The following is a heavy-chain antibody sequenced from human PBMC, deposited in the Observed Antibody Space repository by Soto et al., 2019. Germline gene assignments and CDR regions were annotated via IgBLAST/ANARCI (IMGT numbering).Heavy chain of an antibody. V-gene: IGHV4-61*01. J-gene: IGHJ6*02. CDR3: ASYTSGRSGPALDV. CDR2: IHYSGST. CDR1: GGSVSSGNYH. Sequence: PSETLSLTCTVSGGSVSSGNYHWTWIRQPPGKGPEWVGYIHYSGSTNHNPSLKSRVTMSVDTAKNQFSLELTSVTAADTAVYYCASYTSGRSGPALDVWGQGTTVTVSS. D-gene: IGHD3-10*01.